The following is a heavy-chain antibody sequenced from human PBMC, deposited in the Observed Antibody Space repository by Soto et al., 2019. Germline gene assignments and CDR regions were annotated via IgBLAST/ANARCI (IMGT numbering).Heavy chain of an antibody. CDR3: ARDGNTIFSDYYYYGMDV. CDR1: GFTFSSYA. D-gene: IGHD3-9*01. Sequence: GGSLRLSCAASGFTFSSYAMHWVRQAPGKGLEWVAVISYDGSNKYYADSVKGRFTISRDNSKNTLYLQMNSLRAEDTAVYYCARDGNTIFSDYYYYGMDVWGQGTTVTVSS. CDR2: ISYDGSNK. V-gene: IGHV3-30-3*01. J-gene: IGHJ6*02.